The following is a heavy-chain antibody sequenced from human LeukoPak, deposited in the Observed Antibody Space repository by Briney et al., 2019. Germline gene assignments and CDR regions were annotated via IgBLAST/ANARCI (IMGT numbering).Heavy chain of an antibody. D-gene: IGHD6-19*01. V-gene: IGHV3-23*01. J-gene: IGHJ3*02. CDR3: AKLVSAGGWYGGAFDI. CDR1: GFTSSSYA. CDR2: ISGSGGST. Sequence: GSLRLSCAASGFTSSSYAMSWVRQAPGKGLEWVSAISGSGGSTYYADSVKGRFTISRDNRKNTLYLEMNRLRAEDTAVYYCAKLVSAGGWYGGAFDIWGQGTMVTVSS.